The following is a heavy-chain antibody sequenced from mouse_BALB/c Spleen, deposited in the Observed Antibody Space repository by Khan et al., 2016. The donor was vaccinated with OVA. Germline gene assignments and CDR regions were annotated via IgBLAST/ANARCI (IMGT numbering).Heavy chain of an antibody. J-gene: IGHJ2*01. CDR2: ISYSGST. Sequence: EVELVESGPGLVKPSQSLSLTCTVTGYSITSDYAWNWIRQFPGNKLEWMGYISYSGSTSYNPSLKSRISITRDTSKNQFFLQLNSVTTEDTATYYCARHYYVAYYFDYWGQGTTLTVAS. V-gene: IGHV3-2*02. D-gene: IGHD1-2*01. CDR1: GYSITSDYA. CDR3: ARHYYVAYYFDY.